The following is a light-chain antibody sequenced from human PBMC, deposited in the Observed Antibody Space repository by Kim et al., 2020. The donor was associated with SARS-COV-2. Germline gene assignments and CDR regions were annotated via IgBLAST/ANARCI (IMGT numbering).Light chain of an antibody. CDR2: YDS. J-gene: IGLJ2*01. Sequence: GKPASVPCGGTSIGSRSVHWYQQKPGQAPVLVISYDSVRPSGIPERFSGSNSGNTATVTISRVEAGDEADYYCQVWDSSDDHRVVFGGGTQLTVL. V-gene: IGLV3-21*04. CDR3: QVWDSSDDHRVV. CDR1: SIGSRS.